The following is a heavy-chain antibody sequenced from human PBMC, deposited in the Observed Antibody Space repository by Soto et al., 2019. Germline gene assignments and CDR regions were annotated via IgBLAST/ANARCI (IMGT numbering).Heavy chain of an antibody. D-gene: IGHD3-10*01. CDR1: GYTFSIYG. CDR2: TRPNNGNT. CDR3: VRDLDGSGSYYTNY. J-gene: IGHJ4*02. V-gene: IGHV1-18*01. Sequence: AAVKVSCKASGYTFSIYGINWVRQAPGQGLEWMGWTRPNNGNTKYAQNLQGRVTMTTDTSTSTAYMELRSLRPDDTAVYYCVRDLDGSGSYYTNYWGQGTLVTVSS.